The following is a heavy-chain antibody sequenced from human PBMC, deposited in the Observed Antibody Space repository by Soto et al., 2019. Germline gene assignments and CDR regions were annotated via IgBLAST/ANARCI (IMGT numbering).Heavy chain of an antibody. J-gene: IGHJ5*02. CDR3: AKDALGISFWSSWFDP. CDR2: ISGSGGST. D-gene: IGHD3-3*01. V-gene: IGHV3-23*01. CDR1: GFTFSSYA. Sequence: GGSLRLSCAASGFTFSSYAMSWVRQAPGKRLEWVSAISGSGGSTYYADSVKGRFTISRDNSKNTLYLQMNSLRAEDTAVYYCAKDALGISFWSSWFDPWGQGTLVTVSS.